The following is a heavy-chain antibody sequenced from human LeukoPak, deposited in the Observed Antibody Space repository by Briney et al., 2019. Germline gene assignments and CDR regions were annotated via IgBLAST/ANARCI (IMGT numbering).Heavy chain of an antibody. CDR1: GDSISNYY. CDR3: ARIDYYDSSGYSGGLDY. V-gene: IGHV4-59*01. J-gene: IGHJ4*02. D-gene: IGHD3-22*01. Sequence: SETLSLTCTVSGDSISNYYWSWIRQPPGKGLECIGYIYYNGNTNYNPSLKSRVTISVETSKNQLSLKLISVTAADTAVYYCARIDYYDSSGYSGGLDYWGQGTLVTVSS. CDR2: IYYNGNT.